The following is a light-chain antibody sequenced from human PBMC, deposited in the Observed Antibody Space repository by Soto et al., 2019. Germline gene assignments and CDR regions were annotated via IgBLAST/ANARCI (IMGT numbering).Light chain of an antibody. CDR1: QSISTW. J-gene: IGKJ4*01. Sequence: DIQMTQSPSTLSASVGDRVTIACRASQSISTWLAWYQQKQGKAPKLLIYKESILESGVPSRFSGSGSATEFTLTISSLQPEDFASYYCQQYETFPLTFGGGPKVEIK. V-gene: IGKV1-5*03. CDR2: KES. CDR3: QQYETFPLT.